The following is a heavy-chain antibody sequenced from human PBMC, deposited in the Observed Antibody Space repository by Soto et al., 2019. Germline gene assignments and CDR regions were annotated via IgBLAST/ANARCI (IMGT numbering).Heavy chain of an antibody. CDR2: MSNDGSNK. CDR1: GFTFSGYG. D-gene: IGHD6-6*01. Sequence: GGSLRLSCVASGFTFSGYGMHWVLQAPGKGLEWVAVMSNDGSNKYYADSVKGRFTISRDNSKNMLYLQMNSLRTEDTAVYYCAKGSSSVYYYYYGIDVWGQGTTVTVSS. J-gene: IGHJ6*02. CDR3: AKGSSSVYYYYYGIDV. V-gene: IGHV3-30*18.